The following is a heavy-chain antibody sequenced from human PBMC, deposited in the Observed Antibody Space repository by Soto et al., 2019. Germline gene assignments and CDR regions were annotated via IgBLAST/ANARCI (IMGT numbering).Heavy chain of an antibody. Sequence: PSETLSLTCVVSGYSISRGYYLSWILQPPGKGLEWIGYIYYSGSTNYNPSLKSRVTISIDTSKNQFSLRLNSVIAADTAVYYCARDNGDSGVGWFDPWGQGILVTVSS. CDR3: ARDNGDSGVGWFDP. D-gene: IGHD2-8*01. CDR2: IYYSGST. CDR1: GYSISRGYY. V-gene: IGHV4-38-2*01. J-gene: IGHJ5*02.